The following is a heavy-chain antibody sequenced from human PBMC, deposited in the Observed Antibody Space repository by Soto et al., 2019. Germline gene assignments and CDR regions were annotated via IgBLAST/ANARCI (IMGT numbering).Heavy chain of an antibody. CDR3: ARDRRGTMIVVAHSFYYYYGMDV. V-gene: IGHV3-48*03. D-gene: IGHD3-22*01. CDR2: ISSSGSTI. Sequence: HPGGSLRLSCAASGFTFSSYEMNWVRQAPGKGLEWVSYISSSGSTIYYADSVKGRFTISRDNAKNSLYLQMNSLRAEDTAVYYCARDRRGTMIVVAHSFYYYYGMDVWGQGTTVTVSS. CDR1: GFTFSSYE. J-gene: IGHJ6*02.